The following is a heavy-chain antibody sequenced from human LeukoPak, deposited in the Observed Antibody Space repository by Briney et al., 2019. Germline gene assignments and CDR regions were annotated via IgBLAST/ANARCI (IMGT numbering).Heavy chain of an antibody. CDR2: ISSSSSYI. V-gene: IGHV3-21*01. CDR3: ARVKVATTIFGY. CDR1: GFTFSSYS. D-gene: IGHD5-12*01. Sequence: GGSLRLSCAASGFTFSSYSMNWVRQAPGKGLEWVSSISSSSSYIYYADSVKGRFTISRDNAKNSLYLQMNSLRAEDTAVYYCARVKVATTIFGYWGQGTLVTVSS. J-gene: IGHJ4*02.